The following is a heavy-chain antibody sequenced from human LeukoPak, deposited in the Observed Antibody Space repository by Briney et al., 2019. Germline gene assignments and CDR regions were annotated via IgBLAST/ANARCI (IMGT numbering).Heavy chain of an antibody. CDR2: IYYSGST. Sequence: SETLSLTCTVSGGSISSGGYYWSWIRQHPGKGLEWIGYIYYSGSTYYNPSLKSRVTISVDTSKNQFSLKLSSVTAADTAVYYCARVGTDYGALVNWFDPWGQGTLVTVSS. J-gene: IGHJ5*02. D-gene: IGHD4/OR15-4a*01. CDR1: GGSISSGGYY. V-gene: IGHV4-31*03. CDR3: ARVGTDYGALVNWFDP.